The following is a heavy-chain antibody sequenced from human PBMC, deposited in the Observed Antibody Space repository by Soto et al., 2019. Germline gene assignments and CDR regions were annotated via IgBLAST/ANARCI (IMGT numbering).Heavy chain of an antibody. J-gene: IGHJ4*02. CDR2: ISGSGGRT. CDR3: AKDKYSSGWYPDY. Sequence: EVQLLESGGGLVQPGGSLRLSCAASGFTFSSYAMSWVRQAPGKGLEWVSGISGSGGRTYSADSVKGRFTISRDNSKNTLYLQMNSLRAEDTAVYYCAKDKYSSGWYPDYWGQGTLVTVSS. V-gene: IGHV3-23*01. CDR1: GFTFSSYA. D-gene: IGHD6-19*01.